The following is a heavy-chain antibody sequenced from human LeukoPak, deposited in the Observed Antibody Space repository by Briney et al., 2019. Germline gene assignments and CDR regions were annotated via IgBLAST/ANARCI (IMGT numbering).Heavy chain of an antibody. CDR3: ANGDYYDSSGPLDY. CDR1: GFTFSSYG. J-gene: IGHJ4*02. Sequence: GGSLRLSCAASGFTFSSYGMHWARQAPGKGLEWVAVIWYDGSNKYYADSVKGRFTISRDNSKNTLYLQMNSLRAEDTAVCYCANGDYYDSSGPLDYWGQGTLVTVSS. V-gene: IGHV3-33*06. CDR2: IWYDGSNK. D-gene: IGHD3-22*01.